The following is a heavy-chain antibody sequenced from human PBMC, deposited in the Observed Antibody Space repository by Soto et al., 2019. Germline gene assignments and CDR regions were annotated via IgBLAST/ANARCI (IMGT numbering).Heavy chain of an antibody. CDR2: INPNSGGT. D-gene: IGHD1-26*01. Sequence: ASVKVSCKASGYTFTGYYMHWVRQAPGQGLEWMGWINPNSGGTNYAQKFQGWVTMTRDESTSTAYMELSSLRSEDTAVYYCARGWELHLFDYWGQGTLVTVSS. CDR1: GYTFTGYY. J-gene: IGHJ4*02. CDR3: ARGWELHLFDY. V-gene: IGHV1-2*04.